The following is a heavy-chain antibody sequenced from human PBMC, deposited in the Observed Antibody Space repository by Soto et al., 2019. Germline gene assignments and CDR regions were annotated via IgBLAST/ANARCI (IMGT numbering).Heavy chain of an antibody. CDR1: SGSLSGYY. Sequence: SDTLSLTCSLYSGSLSGYYWSWIRQPPGKGLEWIGEISPSGTTNYSPSLKSRVSISVDTSKNQFSLNLTSLTASDTAVYYCARAPKVSGSAQTRPDFWGQGSLVTVSS. J-gene: IGHJ4*02. V-gene: IGHV4-34*01. D-gene: IGHD6-6*01. CDR2: ISPSGTT. CDR3: ARAPKVSGSAQTRPDF.